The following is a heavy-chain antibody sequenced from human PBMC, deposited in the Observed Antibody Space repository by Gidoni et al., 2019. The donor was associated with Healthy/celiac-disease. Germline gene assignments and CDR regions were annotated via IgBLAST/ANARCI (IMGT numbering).Heavy chain of an antibody. D-gene: IGHD4-4*01. CDR2: INHSGST. CDR1: GGSFSGYY. CDR3: ARATPHYYYGMDV. Sequence: QVQLQQCGAGLLKPSETLSLTCAVYGGSFSGYYWSWIRQPPGRGLEWSGEINHSGSTNYNPSLKSRVTISVDTSKNQCSLKLSSVTAADTAVYYCARATPHYYYGMDVWGQGTTVTVSS. J-gene: IGHJ6*02. V-gene: IGHV4-34*01.